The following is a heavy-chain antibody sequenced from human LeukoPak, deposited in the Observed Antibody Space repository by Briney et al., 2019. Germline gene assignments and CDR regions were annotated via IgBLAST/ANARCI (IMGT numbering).Heavy chain of an antibody. CDR1: GGSISSYY. CDR2: IYYSGST. V-gene: IGHV4-59*01. D-gene: IGHD5-12*01. Sequence: SETLSLTCIVSGGSISSYYWSWIRQPPGKGLEWIGYIYYSGSTNYNPSLKSRVTISVDTSKNQFSLKLSSVTAADTAVYYCARSYSGYDLGGYYYYGMDVGGQGTTVTVSS. CDR3: ARSYSGYDLGGYYYYGMDV. J-gene: IGHJ6*02.